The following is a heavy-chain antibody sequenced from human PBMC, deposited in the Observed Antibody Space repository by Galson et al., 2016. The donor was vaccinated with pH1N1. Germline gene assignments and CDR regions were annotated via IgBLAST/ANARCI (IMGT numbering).Heavy chain of an antibody. CDR3: AHLYYYDTSGFYRYFDY. D-gene: IGHD3-22*01. J-gene: IGHJ4*02. V-gene: IGHV2-5*02. CDR1: GFSITNSGEA. Sequence: PALVKPTQTLTLPRIFSGFSITNSGEAVGWIRQPPGKALEWLALVYWDDDKFYSSSLQSRLTITKDTSKNQVVLRMTNMDPVATGTYYCAHLYYYDTSGFYRYFDYWGQGILVTVSS. CDR2: VYWDDDK.